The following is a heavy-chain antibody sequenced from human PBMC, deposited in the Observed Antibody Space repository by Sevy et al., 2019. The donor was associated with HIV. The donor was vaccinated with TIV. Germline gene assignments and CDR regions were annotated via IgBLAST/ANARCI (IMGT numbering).Heavy chain of an antibody. V-gene: IGHV1-2*02. CDR3: ARASGSYYGY. CDR2: ISPNTGGT. Sequence: ASVKVSCKDSGYTFTSYYMHWVRQAPGQGLEWMGWISPNTGGTNYAQRFQGRVTMTRDTSISTAYMELSRLRSDDTAVYYCARASGSYYGYWGQGTLVTVSS. D-gene: IGHD1-26*01. J-gene: IGHJ4*02. CDR1: GYTFTSYY.